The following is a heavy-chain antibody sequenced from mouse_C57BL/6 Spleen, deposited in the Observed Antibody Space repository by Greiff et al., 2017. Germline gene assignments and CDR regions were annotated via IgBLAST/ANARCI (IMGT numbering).Heavy chain of an antibody. J-gene: IGHJ4*01. D-gene: IGHD2-3*01. Sequence: EVMLVESGGGLVQPKGSLKLSCAASGFSFNTYAMNWVRQAPGKGLEWVARIRSKSNNYATYYADSVKDRFTISRDDSESMLYLQMNNLKTEDTAMYYCVRHDHLFAMDYWGQGTSVTVSS. CDR2: IRSKSNNYAT. CDR3: VRHDHLFAMDY. CDR1: GFSFNTYA. V-gene: IGHV10-1*01.